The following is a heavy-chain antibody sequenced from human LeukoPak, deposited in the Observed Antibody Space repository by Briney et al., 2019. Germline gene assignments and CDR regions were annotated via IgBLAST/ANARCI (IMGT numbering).Heavy chain of an antibody. J-gene: IGHJ4*02. CDR1: GDSISRGDYY. V-gene: IGHV4-30-4*08. Sequence: SETLSLTCTVSGDSISRGDYYWSWIRQPPGKGLEWIAHTYDSGSTYYNPSLRSRLTISLDTSKNQFSLKLSSVTAADTAVYYCAREAVVGATTPFDYWGQGTLITVSS. CDR3: AREAVVGATTPFDY. D-gene: IGHD1-26*01. CDR2: TYDSGST.